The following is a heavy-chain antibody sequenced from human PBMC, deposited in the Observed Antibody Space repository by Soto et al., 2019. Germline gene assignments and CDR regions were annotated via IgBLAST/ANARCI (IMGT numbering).Heavy chain of an antibody. J-gene: IGHJ3*02. CDR3: ASRSSSSGRRGYDAFDI. V-gene: IGHV1-69*13. CDR1: GGTFSSYA. D-gene: IGHD6-6*01. CDR2: IIPIFGTA. Sequence: ASVKVSCKASGGTFSSYAISWVRQAPGQGLEWMGGIIPIFGTANYAQKFQGRVTITADESTSTAYMELSSLRSEDTAVYYCASRSSSSGRRGYDAFDIWGQGTMVTVSS.